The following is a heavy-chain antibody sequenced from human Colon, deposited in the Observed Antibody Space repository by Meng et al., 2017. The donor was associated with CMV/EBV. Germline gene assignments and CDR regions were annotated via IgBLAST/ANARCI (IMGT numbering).Heavy chain of an antibody. CDR1: GFTFTNYA. CDR2: IGGNGDDT. V-gene: IGHV3-23*01. J-gene: IGHJ4*02. Sequence: ASGFTFTNYAMTWVRQAPGKGLEWVSVIGGNGDDTYYADSVKGRFTISRDNSKNTLHLQMNSLTAEDTAVYYCAKGRSGSSTSYSNYWGQGTLVPSPQ. CDR3: AKGRSGSSTSYSNY. D-gene: IGHD2-2*01.